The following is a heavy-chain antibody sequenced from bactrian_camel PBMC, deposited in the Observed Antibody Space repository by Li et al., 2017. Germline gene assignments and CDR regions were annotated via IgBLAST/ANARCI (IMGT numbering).Heavy chain of an antibody. CDR2: INSGAYST. Sequence: VQLVESGGGSVQSGGSLRLSCAASGLPYSRHCMGWFRQAPGKGLEWASVINSGAYSTYYADSVKGRFTISRDNAKNTVYLQLNSLKPEDAAVYYCVADKPRGLLPTMSTIAGMGCGYWGQGTQVTVS. D-gene: IGHD4*01. CDR3: VADKPRGLLPTMSTIAGMGCGY. J-gene: IGHJ4*01. CDR1: GLPYSRHC. V-gene: IGHV3S40*01.